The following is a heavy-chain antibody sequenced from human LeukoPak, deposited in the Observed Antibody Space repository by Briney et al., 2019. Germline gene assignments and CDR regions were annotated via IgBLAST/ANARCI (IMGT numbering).Heavy chain of an antibody. V-gene: IGHV1-24*01. Sequence: GASVKVSCKVSGYTLTELSMHWVRQAPGKGLEWMGGFDPEDGETIYAQKFQGRVTMTEDTSTDTAYMELSSLRSEDTAVYYCAREAQYGGNADYYYYMDVWGKGTTVTISS. CDR3: AREAQYGGNADYYYYMDV. CDR1: GYTLTELS. CDR2: FDPEDGET. J-gene: IGHJ6*03. D-gene: IGHD4-23*01.